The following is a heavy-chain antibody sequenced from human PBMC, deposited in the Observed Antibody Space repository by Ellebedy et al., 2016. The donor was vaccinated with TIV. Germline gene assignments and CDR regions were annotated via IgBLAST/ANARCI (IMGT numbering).Heavy chain of an antibody. CDR2: ISGSDGSK. V-gene: IGHV3-23*01. D-gene: IGHD6-13*01. J-gene: IGHJ4*02. CDR1: GFTFSTYA. Sequence: GESLKISCAASGFTFSTYAMSWVRQAPGQGLEWVSGISGSDGSKYYADSVKGRFTISRDNSKSTLYLPMNSLRADDTAIYYCAKLGGVLSWYADYWGLGTLVTVSS. CDR3: AKLGGVLSWYADY.